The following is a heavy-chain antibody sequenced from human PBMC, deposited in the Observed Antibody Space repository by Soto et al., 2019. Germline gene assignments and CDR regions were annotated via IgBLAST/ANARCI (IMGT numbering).Heavy chain of an antibody. CDR1: GGSISSSSYY. CDR2: IYYSGST. V-gene: IGHV4-39*01. J-gene: IGHJ6*02. CDR3: ARQRSDYYYYGMDV. Sequence: SETLSLTCTVSGGSISSSSYYWGWIRQPPGKGLEWIGRIYYSGSTYYNPSLKSRVTISVDTSKNQFSLKLSSVTAADTAVYYCARQRSDYYYYGMDVWGQGTTVTVSS.